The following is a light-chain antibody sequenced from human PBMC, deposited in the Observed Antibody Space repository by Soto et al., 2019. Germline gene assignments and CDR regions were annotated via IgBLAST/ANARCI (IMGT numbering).Light chain of an antibody. V-gene: IGKV1-9*01. Sequence: DIQMTQSPSSLSASVGDRVTITCRASQGISTFLAWYQQKPGKAPKLLIYAASILQSGVPSRFRGSGSGTDFTLTISRLQPEDFATYFCQQLNSYPLTFGGGTKVEIK. CDR1: QGISTF. CDR3: QQLNSYPLT. CDR2: AAS. J-gene: IGKJ4*01.